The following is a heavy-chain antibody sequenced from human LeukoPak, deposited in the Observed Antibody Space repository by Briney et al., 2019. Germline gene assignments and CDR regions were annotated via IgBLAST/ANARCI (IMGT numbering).Heavy chain of an antibody. V-gene: IGHV1-18*01. Sequence: ASVKVSCKASGYTFTSYGISWVRQAPGQGLEWMGWISAYNGNTNYAQKLQGRVTMTTDTSTSTAYMELRSLRSDDTAVYDCARDAPVVVVAATLDPWGQGTLVTVSS. CDR2: ISAYNGNT. J-gene: IGHJ5*02. D-gene: IGHD2-15*01. CDR3: ARDAPVVVVAATLDP. CDR1: GYTFTSYG.